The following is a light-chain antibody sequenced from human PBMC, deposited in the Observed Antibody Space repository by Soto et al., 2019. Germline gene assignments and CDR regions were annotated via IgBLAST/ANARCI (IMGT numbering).Light chain of an antibody. Sequence: QSALTQPPSASGSPGQSVTISCTGTSSDVGGYNYVSWYQQHPGKAPKLMIYEVSKRPSGVPDRFSGSKSGNTASLTVSWLQAEDEADYYCSSYAGSNSHVVFGGGTKLTVL. V-gene: IGLV2-8*01. CDR3: SSYAGSNSHVV. CDR1: SSDVGGYNY. J-gene: IGLJ2*01. CDR2: EVS.